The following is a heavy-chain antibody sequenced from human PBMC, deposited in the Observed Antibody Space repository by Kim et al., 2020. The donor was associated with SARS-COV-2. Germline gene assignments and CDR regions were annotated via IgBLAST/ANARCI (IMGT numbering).Heavy chain of an antibody. Sequence: GESLKISCKGSGYSFTSYWISWVRQMPGKGLEWMGRIDPSDSYTNYSPSFQGHVTISADKSISTAYLQWSSLRASDTAMYYCARLTRTRDRFGDLWMFDYWGQGTLVTVSS. D-gene: IGHD3-10*01. CDR1: GYSFTSYW. CDR3: ARLTRTRDRFGDLWMFDY. V-gene: IGHV5-10-1*01. J-gene: IGHJ4*02. CDR2: IDPSDSYT.